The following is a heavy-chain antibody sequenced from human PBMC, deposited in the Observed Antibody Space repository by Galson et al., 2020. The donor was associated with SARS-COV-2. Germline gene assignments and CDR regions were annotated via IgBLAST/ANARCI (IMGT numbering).Heavy chain of an antibody. CDR1: GDSVSSNIAA. D-gene: IGHD4-17*01. J-gene: IGHJ6*03. CDR2: TYYRSKWYN. V-gene: IGHV6-1*01. CDR3: ARDTASTPSYYYYMDV. Sequence: SQTLSLTCAISGDSVSSNIAAWNWIRQSPSRGLERLGRTYYRSKWYNDYAVSVKSRITINPDTSKNQFSLQLNSVTPEDTAVYYCARDTASTPSYYYYMDVWGKGTTVTVSS.